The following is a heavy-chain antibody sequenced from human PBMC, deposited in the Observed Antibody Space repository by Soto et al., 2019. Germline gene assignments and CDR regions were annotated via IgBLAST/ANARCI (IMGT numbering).Heavy chain of an antibody. CDR1: GFTFSSYG. J-gene: IGHJ5*02. CDR3: AKEQAYCGGDCYPFDP. D-gene: IGHD2-21*02. V-gene: IGHV3-30*18. Sequence: QVQLVESGGGVVQPGRSLRLSCAASGFTFSSYGMHWVRQAPGKGLEWVAVISYDGSNKYYADSVKGRFTISRDNSKNKLYLQMNSLRAEDTAVYYCAKEQAYCGGDCYPFDPWGQGTLVTVSS. CDR2: ISYDGSNK.